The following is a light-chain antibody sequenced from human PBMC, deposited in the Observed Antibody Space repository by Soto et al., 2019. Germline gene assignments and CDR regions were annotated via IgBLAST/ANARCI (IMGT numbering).Light chain of an antibody. CDR1: QSVSSF. Sequence: EIVLTQSPATLSLSPGERATLSCRASQSVSSFLAWYQQKPGQAPRLLIYDASNRATGIPARFSGSGSGTDSTLTIGSLEPEDFAVYSCQQRSNWPLTFGGGTKVEIK. J-gene: IGKJ4*01. CDR2: DAS. CDR3: QQRSNWPLT. V-gene: IGKV3-11*01.